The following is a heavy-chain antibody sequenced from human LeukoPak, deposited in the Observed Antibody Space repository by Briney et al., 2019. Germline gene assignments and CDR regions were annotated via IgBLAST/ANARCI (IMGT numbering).Heavy chain of an antibody. CDR1: GYTFTGYY. CDR2: INPNSGGT. D-gene: IGHD3-3*01. Sequence: ASVKVSCKASGYTFTGYYMHWVRQAPGQGLEWMGWINPNSGGTNYAQKFQGRVTMTRDTSISTAYMELSRLRSDDTAVYYCARDRRFLEWLLSYWGQGTRVTVSS. CDR3: ARDRRFLEWLLSY. J-gene: IGHJ4*02. V-gene: IGHV1-2*02.